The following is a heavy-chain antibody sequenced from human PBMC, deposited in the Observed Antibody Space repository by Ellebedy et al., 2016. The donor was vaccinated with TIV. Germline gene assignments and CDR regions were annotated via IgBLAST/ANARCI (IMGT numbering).Heavy chain of an antibody. CDR3: AGDPSSGNNWYYYLDY. CDR2: ISISSSNI. Sequence: GGSLRLSXEASGSSLRRYAMNWVRQAPGKGLEWVAYISISSSNIHYAESVKGRFTISRGNAKNSLYLQMNSLRDEDTAVYYCAGDPSSGNNWYYYLDYWGQGTLVTVSS. V-gene: IGHV3-48*02. J-gene: IGHJ4*02. D-gene: IGHD6-13*01. CDR1: GSSLRRYA.